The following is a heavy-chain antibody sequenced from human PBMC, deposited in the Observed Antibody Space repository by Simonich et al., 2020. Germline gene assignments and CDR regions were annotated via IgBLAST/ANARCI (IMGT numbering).Heavy chain of an antibody. CDR1: GFTFDDYA. CDR2: SSWNSGDI. D-gene: IGHD2-8*01. J-gene: IGHJ4*02. Sequence: EVQLVESGGGLVQPGRSLRLSCAASGFTFDDYAMHCVRQAPGKGLEWVSGSSWNSGDIGYADSVKGRFTISRDNAKNSLYLQMNSLRAEDTALYYCAKDGGYCTNGVCYYFDYWGQGTLVTVSS. CDR3: AKDGGYCTNGVCYYFDY. V-gene: IGHV3-9*01.